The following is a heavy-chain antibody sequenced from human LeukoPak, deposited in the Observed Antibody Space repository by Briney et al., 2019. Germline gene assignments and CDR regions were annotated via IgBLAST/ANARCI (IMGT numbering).Heavy chain of an antibody. CDR3: ARDGSRRRETIYYFDY. V-gene: IGHV4-4*07. J-gene: IGHJ4*02. CDR2: IYTSGST. Sequence: TSETLSLTCTVSGGSISSYYWSWIRQPAGKGLEWIGRIYTSGSTNYNPSLKSRVTMSVDTSKNQFSLKLSSVTAADTAVYYCARDGSRRRETIYYFDYWGQGTLVTVSS. D-gene: IGHD1-1*01. CDR1: GGSISSYY.